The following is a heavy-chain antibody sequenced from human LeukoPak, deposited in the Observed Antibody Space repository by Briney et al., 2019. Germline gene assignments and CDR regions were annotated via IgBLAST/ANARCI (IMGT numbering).Heavy chain of an antibody. CDR2: IYPGDSDT. J-gene: IGHJ4*02. D-gene: IGHD3-10*01. CDR3: TSLIGSGWYFDY. CDR1: TYSFSDYW. V-gene: IGHV5-51*01. Sequence: GESLKISCKGSTYSFSDYWIGWVRQMPGKGLEWVAIIYPGDSDTRYSPSFQGQVTISAEKSISTVYLQWSSLQASDTAMYYCTSLIGSGWYFDYWGQGTLVTVSS.